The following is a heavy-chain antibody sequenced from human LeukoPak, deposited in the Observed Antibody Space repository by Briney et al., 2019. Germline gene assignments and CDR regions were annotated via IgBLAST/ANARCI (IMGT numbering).Heavy chain of an antibody. CDR2: INSDGSST. V-gene: IGHV3-74*01. D-gene: IGHD3-10*01. Sequence: GGSLRLSCAASGFTFSTYWMHWVRQAPGKGLVWVSRINSDGSSTSYADFVKGRFTISRDDAKNTLDLQMNGLRAEDTAVYYCVSDIGDWGQGTLVTVSS. CDR3: VSDIGD. J-gene: IGHJ4*02. CDR1: GFTFSTYW.